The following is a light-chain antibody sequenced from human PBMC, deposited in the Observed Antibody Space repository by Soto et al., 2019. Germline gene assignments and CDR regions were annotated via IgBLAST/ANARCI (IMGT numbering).Light chain of an antibody. J-gene: IGKJ1*01. Sequence: DLQMTQSPSSLSSSLGDTVTITCQASQDISHYLNWYQQKPGKALKLLIYDASNLHPGVPSRLSGSGSGTDFNLTISSLQPEDFATYYCQKSYSTPWTCGQGTKVDIK. CDR2: DAS. CDR1: QDISHY. V-gene: IGKV1-39*01. CDR3: QKSYSTPWT.